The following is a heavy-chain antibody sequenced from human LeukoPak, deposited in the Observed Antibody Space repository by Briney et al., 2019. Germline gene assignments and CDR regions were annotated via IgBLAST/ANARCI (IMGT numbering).Heavy chain of an antibody. Sequence: SVKVSCKASGGTFGSYAISWVRQAPGQGLEWMGGIIPIFGTANYAQKFQGRVTITADESTSTAYMELCSLRSEDTAVYYCARLITMVRGVIISQDAFDIWGQGTMVTVSS. CDR1: GGTFGSYA. V-gene: IGHV1-69*01. D-gene: IGHD3-10*01. CDR2: IIPIFGTA. CDR3: ARLITMVRGVIISQDAFDI. J-gene: IGHJ3*02.